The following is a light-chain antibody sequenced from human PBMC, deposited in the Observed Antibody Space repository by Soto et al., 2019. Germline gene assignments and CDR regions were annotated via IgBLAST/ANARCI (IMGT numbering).Light chain of an antibody. CDR3: QKYGRAPFT. J-gene: IGKJ3*01. Sequence: DIQMTQSPSSLSASVGDRVTITCRASQGISNYLAWYRQRPGKVPELLIYGASTLQSGVSSRFSGSGSGTELTLTISSLQSEDFATYYCQKYGRAPFTFGPGTKVNFK. V-gene: IGKV1-27*01. CDR1: QGISNY. CDR2: GAS.